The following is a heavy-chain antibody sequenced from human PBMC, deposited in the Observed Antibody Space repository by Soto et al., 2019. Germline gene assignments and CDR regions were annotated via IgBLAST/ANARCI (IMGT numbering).Heavy chain of an antibody. J-gene: IGHJ6*03. V-gene: IGHV5-10-1*01. CDR1: GYSFTSYW. CDR3: AREGEAMVRGSAYYYYYCMDV. Sequence: GESLKISCKGSGYSFTSYWISWVRQMPGKGLEWMGRIDPSDSYTNYSPSFQGHVTISADKSISTAYLQWSSLKASDTAVYYCAREGEAMVRGSAYYYYYCMDVWGKGTTVTVSS. D-gene: IGHD3-10*01. CDR2: IDPSDSYT.